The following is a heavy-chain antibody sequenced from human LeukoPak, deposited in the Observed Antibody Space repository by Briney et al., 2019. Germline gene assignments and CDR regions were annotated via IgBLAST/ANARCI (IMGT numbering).Heavy chain of an antibody. V-gene: IGHV3-23*01. CDR2: FSGSGGST. CDR1: GFTFSSYA. Sequence: PGGSLRLSCAASGFTFSSYAMSWVRQAPGKGLEWVSSFSGSGGSTYYADSVKGRFTMSRDNSKSTLYLRTNSLRADDTAVYYCARDSGEVPDYWGQGTLVTVSS. CDR3: ARDSGEVPDY. D-gene: IGHD3-10*01. J-gene: IGHJ4*02.